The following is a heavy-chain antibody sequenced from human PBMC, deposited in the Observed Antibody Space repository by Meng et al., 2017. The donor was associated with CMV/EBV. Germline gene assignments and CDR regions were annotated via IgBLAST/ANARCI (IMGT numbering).Heavy chain of an antibody. D-gene: IGHD3-3*01. Sequence: SETLSLTCVVYGGSFSGYYWSWIRQPPGKGLEWIGEINHSGSTNYNPSLKGRVTILVDTSMKQFSLKLNSVTAADTAVYYCARLDDFWSGSTRYWFDPWGQGTLVTVSS. J-gene: IGHJ5*02. CDR2: INHSGST. CDR1: GGSFSGYY. CDR3: ARLDDFWSGSTRYWFDP. V-gene: IGHV4-34*01.